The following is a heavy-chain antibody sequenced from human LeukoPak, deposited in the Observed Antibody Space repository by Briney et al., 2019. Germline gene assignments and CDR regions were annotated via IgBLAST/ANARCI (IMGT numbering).Heavy chain of an antibody. CDR3: VYCGAYSTVGSCYSFDL. V-gene: IGHV1-46*01. CDR2: INPSGGNT. J-gene: IGHJ2*01. CDR1: GYTFTSYY. D-gene: IGHD2-15*01. Sequence: GASVKVSCKASGYTFTSYYMHWVRPAPGQGLEWMGIINPSGGNTNDAQKFQGRVTMTRDTSTSTSMMELSSVRSRETADDHCVYCGAYSTVGSCYSFDLWGRGTQVTVSS.